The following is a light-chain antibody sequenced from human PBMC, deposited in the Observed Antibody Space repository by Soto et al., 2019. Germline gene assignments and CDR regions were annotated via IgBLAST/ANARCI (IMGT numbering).Light chain of an antibody. J-gene: IGLJ3*02. CDR2: DAN. CDR1: TGDVGAYNF. V-gene: IGLV2-11*01. Sequence: QSVLTQPRSVSGSPGQSVTISCTGTTGDVGAYNFVSWYQLYPGKAPKLMIYDANKRPSGVPDRFSASKSGNTASLTISGLQAEDEADYHCCSYAGSFTVVFGGGTKLTVL. CDR3: CSYAGSFTVV.